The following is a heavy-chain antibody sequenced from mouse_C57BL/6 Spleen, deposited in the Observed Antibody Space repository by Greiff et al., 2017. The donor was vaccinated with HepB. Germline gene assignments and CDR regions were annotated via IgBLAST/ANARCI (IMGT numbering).Heavy chain of an antibody. Sequence: EVKLQESGPELVKPGASVKISCKASGYSFTDYNMNWVKQSNGKSLEWIGVINPNYGTTSYNQKFKGKATLTVDQSSSTAYMQLNSLTSEDSAVYYCARRTPLYYYGSSYAMDYWGQGTSVTVSS. CDR2: INPNYGTT. D-gene: IGHD1-1*01. CDR1: GYSFTDYN. CDR3: ARRTPLYYYGSSYAMDY. V-gene: IGHV1-39*01. J-gene: IGHJ4*01.